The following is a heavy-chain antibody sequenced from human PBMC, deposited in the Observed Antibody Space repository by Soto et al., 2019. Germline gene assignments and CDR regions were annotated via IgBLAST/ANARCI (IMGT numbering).Heavy chain of an antibody. CDR1: GGSMSEYF. D-gene: IGHD3-10*01. CDR3: ARDGYDGSGSPYPAY. J-gene: IGHJ4*02. CDR2: IYYLGST. Sequence: GPGPLKTSETLSLTCSVSGGSMSEYFWSWIRQSPGKGLEWIGYIYYLGSTDYNPSLKSRVTISVDTSKRQFSLRLTSVTAADTAVYYCARDGYDGSGSPYPAYWGPGTQVTVSS. V-gene: IGHV4-59*01.